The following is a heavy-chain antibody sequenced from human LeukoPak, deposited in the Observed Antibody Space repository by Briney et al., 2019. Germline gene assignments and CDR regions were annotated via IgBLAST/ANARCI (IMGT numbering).Heavy chain of an antibody. CDR3: ATVRWGSGWFSGRYFDY. D-gene: IGHD6-19*01. CDR1: GGSISSSSYY. Sequence: SETLSLTCTVSGGSISSSSYYWGWIRQPPGKGLEWIGSIYYSGSTYYNPSLKSRVTISVDTSKNQFSLKLSSVTAADTAVYYCATVRWGSGWFSGRYFDYWGRGTLVTVSA. V-gene: IGHV4-39*07. CDR2: IYYSGST. J-gene: IGHJ4*02.